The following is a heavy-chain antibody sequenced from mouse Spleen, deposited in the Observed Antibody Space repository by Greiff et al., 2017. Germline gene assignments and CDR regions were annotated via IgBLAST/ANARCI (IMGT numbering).Heavy chain of an antibody. CDR1: GYTFTSYW. J-gene: IGHJ1*01. CDR3: AKSTFNWYFDV. Sequence: QVQLKQPGAELVKPGASVKVSCKASGYTFTSYWMHWVKQRPGQGLEWIGRIHPSDSDTNYNQKFKGKATLTVDKSSSTAYMQLSSLTSEDSAVYYCAKSTFNWYFDVWGAGTTVTVSS. D-gene: IGHD2-1*01. V-gene: IGHV1-74*01. CDR2: IHPSDSDT.